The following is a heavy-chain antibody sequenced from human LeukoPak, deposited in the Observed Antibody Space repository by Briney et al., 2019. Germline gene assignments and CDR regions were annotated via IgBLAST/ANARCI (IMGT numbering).Heavy chain of an antibody. V-gene: IGHV1-8*01. D-gene: IGHD1-26*01. CDR3: ARSIVGVRERNDY. Sequence: GASVKVSCKASGYTFTSYDIIWVRQASGQGLEWMGWMNPNSGHTGYAQKFQGRVTMTRTTSISTAYMELTSLTSEDSAVYCCARSIVGVRERNDYWGQGTLVTVSS. CDR2: MNPNSGHT. CDR1: GYTFTSYD. J-gene: IGHJ4*02.